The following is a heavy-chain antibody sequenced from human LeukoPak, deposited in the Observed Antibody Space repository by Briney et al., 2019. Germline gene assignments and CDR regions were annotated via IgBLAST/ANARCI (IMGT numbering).Heavy chain of an antibody. CDR2: IWYDGSQK. J-gene: IGHJ6*02. CDR1: GFTFRNAG. V-gene: IGHV3-33*01. Sequence: GGSLRLSCAVSGFTFRNAGMHWVRQAPGKGLEWVAVIWYDGSQKYYADSVKGRFTISRDNSKNTLYLQMNSLRAEDTAVYYCAREELRDYGDTYGMDVWGQGTTVTVSS. D-gene: IGHD4-17*01. CDR3: AREELRDYGDTYGMDV.